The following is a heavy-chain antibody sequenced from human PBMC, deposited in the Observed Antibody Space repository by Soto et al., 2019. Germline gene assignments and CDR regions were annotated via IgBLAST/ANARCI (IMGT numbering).Heavy chain of an antibody. D-gene: IGHD3-16*01. V-gene: IGHV4-31*03. Sequence: PSETLSLTCTVSGCSIISGGYYWSWIRQHPGKGLEWIGYIYYIGSTYYNPSLKSRVTISVDTSKNQFSLKLSSVTAADTAVYYRARDRMGGGYYYGMDVWGQGTTVT. CDR3: ARDRMGGGYYYGMDV. CDR2: IYYIGST. CDR1: GCSIISGGYY. J-gene: IGHJ6*02.